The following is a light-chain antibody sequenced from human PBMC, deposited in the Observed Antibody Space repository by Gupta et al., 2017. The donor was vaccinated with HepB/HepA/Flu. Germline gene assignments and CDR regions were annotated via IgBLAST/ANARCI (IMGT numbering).Light chain of an antibody. J-gene: IGKJ1*01. CDR3: QHRTSWA. CDR1: EPVSIF. V-gene: IGKV3-11*01. CDR2: DAS. Sequence: EGVLTQSPETLSLSPGETATLYCRASEPVSIFLAWYQQRPGQSPRLLIYDASARAAGGPARYSGSVSGPDFTLTSSGRENADFDRYDGQHRTSWAFGQGTKVEIK.